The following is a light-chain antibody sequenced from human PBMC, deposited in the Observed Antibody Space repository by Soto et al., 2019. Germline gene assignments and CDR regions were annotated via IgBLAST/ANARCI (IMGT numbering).Light chain of an antibody. Sequence: DIQMTQSLSSLYASVGDRVTITCRASQGISNYLVWYQQKPGKVPKVLIYAASTSQSVVPSRISGSGSGTDFTLPSSSLHPKDVATYDCKKCNNAPFTFVPGTKVDIK. CDR2: AAS. J-gene: IGKJ3*01. V-gene: IGKV1-27*01. CDR3: KKCNNAPFT. CDR1: QGISNY.